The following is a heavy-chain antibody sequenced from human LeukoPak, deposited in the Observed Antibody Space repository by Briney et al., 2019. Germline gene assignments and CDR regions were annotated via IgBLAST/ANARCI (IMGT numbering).Heavy chain of an antibody. V-gene: IGHV4-59*01. CDR1: GDSISSSY. Sequence: PSETLSLTCTVSGDSISSSYWSWIRQPPGKGLEWIGYIYYSGSTNYNPSLKSRVTISVYTSKNQFSLKLSSVTAADTAVYYCARGSGWYFFWGQGTLVTVSS. CDR2: IYYSGST. J-gene: IGHJ4*02. CDR3: ARGSGWYFF. D-gene: IGHD6-19*01.